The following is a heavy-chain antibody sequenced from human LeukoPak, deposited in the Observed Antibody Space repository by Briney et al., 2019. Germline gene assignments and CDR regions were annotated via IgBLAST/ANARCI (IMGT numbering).Heavy chain of an antibody. CDR2: ISGRGGST. CDR3: ASTEGYFDY. Sequence: GGSLRLSCAASGFTFSTYAMSWVRQAPGKGLEWVSNISGRGGSTYADSVKGRFTISRDNSKNTLYLQMNSLRAEDTAVYYCASTEGYFDYWGQGTLVTVSS. CDR1: GFTFSTYA. V-gene: IGHV3-23*01. J-gene: IGHJ4*02.